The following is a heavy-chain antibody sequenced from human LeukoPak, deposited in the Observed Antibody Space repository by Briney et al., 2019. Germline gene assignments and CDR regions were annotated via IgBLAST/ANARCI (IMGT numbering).Heavy chain of an antibody. CDR1: GGSFSGYY. CDR2: INHSGST. D-gene: IGHD2-2*01. V-gene: IGHV4-34*01. J-gene: IGHJ6*03. Sequence: SETLSLTCAVYGGSFSGYYWSWIRQPPGKGLEWIGEINHSGSTNYNPSLKSRVTISVDKSKNQFSLKLSSVTAADTAVYYCARAGYCSSTSCPIYYYYMDVWGKGTTVTVSS. CDR3: ARAGYCSSTSCPIYYYYMDV.